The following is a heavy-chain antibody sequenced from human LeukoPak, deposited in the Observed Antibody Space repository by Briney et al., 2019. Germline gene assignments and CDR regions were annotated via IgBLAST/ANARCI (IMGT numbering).Heavy chain of an antibody. J-gene: IGHJ6*02. V-gene: IGHV1-8*01. CDR2: MNFHSGNT. CDR1: GYTFTSYD. CDR3: GRVESGSLLLYGMDV. D-gene: IGHD3-10*01. Sequence: ASVKVSCKASGYTFTSYDINWVRQATGQGLQWMGWMNFHSGNTGYAQKFQGRVTMTRDTSISTAYMELSSLRSEDTAVYYCGRVESGSLLLYGMDVWGQGTTVTVSS.